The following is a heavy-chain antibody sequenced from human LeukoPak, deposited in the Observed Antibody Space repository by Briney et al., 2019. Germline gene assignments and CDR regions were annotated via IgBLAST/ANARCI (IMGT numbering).Heavy chain of an antibody. CDR2: FDPEDGEDGET. V-gene: IGHV1-24*01. CDR1: GYSLIEVA. Sequence: GASVKVSCKVSGYSLIEVAMHWVRQAPGKGLEWVGSFDPEDGEDGETHYAQKFRGRVTMTEDASTDTAYMELTRLSSEDTALYYCAMTDRYAGRPFDYWGQGTLVTVSS. CDR3: AMTDRYAGRPFDY. D-gene: IGHD3-9*01. J-gene: IGHJ4*02.